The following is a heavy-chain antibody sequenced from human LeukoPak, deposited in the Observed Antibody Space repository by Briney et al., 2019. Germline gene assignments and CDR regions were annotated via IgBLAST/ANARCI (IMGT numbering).Heavy chain of an antibody. CDR1: GFTVSSNY. V-gene: IGHV3-66*01. Sequence: GGSLRLSCAASGFTVSSNYMSWVRPAPGKGLEWVSVIYSGGSTYYADSVKGRFTISRDNSKNTLYLQMNSLRAEDTAVYYCARDPLWFGETVFDYWGQGTLVTVSS. D-gene: IGHD3-10*01. CDR3: ARDPLWFGETVFDY. J-gene: IGHJ4*02. CDR2: IYSGGST.